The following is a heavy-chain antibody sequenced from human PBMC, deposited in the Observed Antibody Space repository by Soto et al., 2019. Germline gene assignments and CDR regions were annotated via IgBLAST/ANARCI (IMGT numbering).Heavy chain of an antibody. Sequence: PGGSLRLSCAASGFTFSSYWMSWVRQAPGKGLEWVANIEQDGSEKYYVDSVKGRFTISRDNAKNSLYLQMNSLRAEDTAVYYCARDRPLVITIFGVVSHWFDPWGQGTLVTVSS. V-gene: IGHV3-7*01. J-gene: IGHJ5*02. CDR3: ARDRPLVITIFGVVSHWFDP. CDR1: GFTFSSYW. D-gene: IGHD3-3*01. CDR2: IEQDGSEK.